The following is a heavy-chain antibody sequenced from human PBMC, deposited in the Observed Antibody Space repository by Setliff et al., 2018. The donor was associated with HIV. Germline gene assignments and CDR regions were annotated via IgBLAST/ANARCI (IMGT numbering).Heavy chain of an antibody. V-gene: IGHV4-4*07. CDR1: DSGTYY. CDR3: ARAAAGNTGPFDL. D-gene: IGHD4-17*01. Sequence: SETLSLTCTVSDSGTYYWSWIRQPAGKGREWIGRVSSRGATNYNPSLKSRVTMSVDTSKTQFSLKLTSVTASDTAVYYCARAAAGNTGPFDLWGQGSPVTVSS. CDR2: VSSRGAT. J-gene: IGHJ4*02.